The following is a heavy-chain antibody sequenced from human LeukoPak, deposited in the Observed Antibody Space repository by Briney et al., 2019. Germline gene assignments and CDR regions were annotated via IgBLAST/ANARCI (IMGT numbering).Heavy chain of an antibody. Sequence: GGSLRLSCAASGFTFSSYAMHWVRQAPGKGLEWVAVISYDGSNKYYADSVKGRFTISRDNSKNTLYLQMNSLRAEDTAVYYCRRDTAAAGRLDYWGQGTLVTVSS. CDR2: ISYDGSNK. D-gene: IGHD6-13*01. CDR3: RRDTAAAGRLDY. CDR1: GFTFSSYA. V-gene: IGHV3-30-3*01. J-gene: IGHJ4*02.